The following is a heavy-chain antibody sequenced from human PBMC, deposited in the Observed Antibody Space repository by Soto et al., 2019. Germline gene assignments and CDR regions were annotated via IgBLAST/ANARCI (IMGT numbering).Heavy chain of an antibody. CDR3: ARGQRFSDWFDP. CDR2: IYYGGIT. D-gene: IGHD3-3*01. CDR1: GGSISSGGYY. Sequence: SETLSLTCTVSGGSISSGGYYWSWIRQHPGKGLEWIGYIYYGGITYYNPSLKSRATISGDTSKNQFSLKLSSVTAADTAVYYCARGQRFSDWFDPWGQGTLVTVSS. J-gene: IGHJ5*02. V-gene: IGHV4-31*03.